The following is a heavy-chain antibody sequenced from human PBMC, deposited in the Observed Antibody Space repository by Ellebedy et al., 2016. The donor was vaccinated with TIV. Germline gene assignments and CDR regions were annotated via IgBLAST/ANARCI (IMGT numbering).Heavy chain of an antibody. J-gene: IGHJ4*02. Sequence: GESLKISXAASGFTFSTYPMDWVRQAPGKGLEWVSGLSGSGGSTYYADSVKGRFTISRDNSKNTLYLQMNSLRAEDTAVYYCAKDLITGTARRGTVPDSWGQGTLVTVSS. CDR1: GFTFSTYP. CDR3: AKDLITGTARRGTVPDS. CDR2: LSGSGGST. D-gene: IGHD1-7*01. V-gene: IGHV3-23*01.